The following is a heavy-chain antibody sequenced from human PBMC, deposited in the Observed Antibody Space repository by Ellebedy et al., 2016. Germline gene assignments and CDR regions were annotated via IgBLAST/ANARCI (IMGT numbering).Heavy chain of an antibody. Sequence: SETLSLTCTVSGGSISSGDYYWSWIRQPPGKGLEWIGYIHYSGSTYYNPSLKSRVIISLDTSKNQFSLRLSSVTAADTAVYYCARNGRHDYYGSGSYPPLYYYYGMDVWGQGTTVTVSS. J-gene: IGHJ6*02. CDR1: GGSISSGDYY. V-gene: IGHV4-30-4*01. D-gene: IGHD3-10*01. CDR3: ARNGRHDYYGSGSYPPLYYYYGMDV. CDR2: IHYSGST.